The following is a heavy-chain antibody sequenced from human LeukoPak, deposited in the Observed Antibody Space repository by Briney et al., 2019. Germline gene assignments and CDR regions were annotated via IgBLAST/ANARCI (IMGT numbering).Heavy chain of an antibody. CDR1: GGSFSGYY. V-gene: IGHV4-34*01. CDR2: INHSGST. Sequence: PSETLSLTCAVYGGSFSGYYWSWIRQPPGKGLEWIGEINHSGSTNYNPSLKSRVTISVDTSKNQFSLKLSSVTAADTAVYYCARGLVPGDYWGQGTLVTVSS. D-gene: IGHD3-10*01. CDR3: ARGLVPGDY. J-gene: IGHJ4*02.